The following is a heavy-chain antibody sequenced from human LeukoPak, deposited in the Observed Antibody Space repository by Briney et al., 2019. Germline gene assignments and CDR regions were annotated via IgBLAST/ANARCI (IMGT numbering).Heavy chain of an antibody. CDR3: ARERSPGYAFDI. CDR1: GFTFSSYA. J-gene: IGHJ3*02. Sequence: GGSLRLSCAASGFTFSSYAMSWVRQAPGKGPEWVSAISGSGGSTYYADSVKGRFTISRDNSKNTLYLQMNSLRAEDTAVYYCARERSPGYAFDIWGQGTMVTVSS. V-gene: IGHV3-23*01. D-gene: IGHD6-25*01. CDR2: ISGSGGST.